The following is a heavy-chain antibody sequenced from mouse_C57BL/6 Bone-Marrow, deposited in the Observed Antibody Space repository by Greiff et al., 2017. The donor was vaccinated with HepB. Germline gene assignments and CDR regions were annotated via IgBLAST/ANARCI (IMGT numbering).Heavy chain of an antibody. V-gene: IGHV5-6*01. CDR1: GFTFSSYG. Sequence: EVKLMESGGDLVKPGGSLKLSCAASGFTFSSYGMSWVRQTPDKRLEWVATISSGGSYTYYPDSVKGRFTISRDNAKNTLYLQMSSLKSEDTAMYYCARLHCYYVGYRGPGTPLPGSS. CDR2: ISSGGSYT. CDR3: ARLHCYYVGY. J-gene: IGHJ2*01.